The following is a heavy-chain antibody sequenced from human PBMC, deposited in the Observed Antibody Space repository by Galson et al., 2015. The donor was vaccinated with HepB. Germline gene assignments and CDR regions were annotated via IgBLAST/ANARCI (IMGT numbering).Heavy chain of an antibody. Sequence: SVKVSCKASGGTFSNYAISWVRQAPGQGLEWMGGIIPIFGTANYAQKFQGRVTITADESTSTAYMELSSLRSEDTAVYYCASAYYGSGSYGYYYFYYMDVWGKGTTVNVSS. J-gene: IGHJ6*03. CDR1: GGTFSNYA. V-gene: IGHV1-69*13. D-gene: IGHD3-10*01. CDR3: ASAYYGSGSYGYYYFYYMDV. CDR2: IIPIFGTA.